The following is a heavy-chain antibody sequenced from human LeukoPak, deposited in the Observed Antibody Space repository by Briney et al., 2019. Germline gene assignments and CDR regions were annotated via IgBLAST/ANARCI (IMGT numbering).Heavy chain of an antibody. V-gene: IGHV3-30*02. CDR3: ARRGNYYDY. CDR1: GFTFSSYG. J-gene: IGHJ4*02. Sequence: PGGSLRLSCAASGFTFSSYGMHWVRQAPGKGLEWVAFIRYDGSNKYYADSVKGRFTISRDNAKNSLHLKMISLRDEDTAVYYCARRGNYYDYWGQGTLVTVSS. D-gene: IGHD1-26*01. CDR2: IRYDGSNK.